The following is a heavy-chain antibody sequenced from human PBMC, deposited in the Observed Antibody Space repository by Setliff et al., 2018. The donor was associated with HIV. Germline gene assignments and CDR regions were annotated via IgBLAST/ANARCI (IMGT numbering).Heavy chain of an antibody. CDR2: IIPILGIA. J-gene: IGHJ4*02. D-gene: IGHD3-22*01. V-gene: IGHV1-69*10. CDR3: ARDHDSSAYTYFDY. Sequence: SVKVSCKTSGGTFSNSAINWVRQAPGQGLEWMGGIIPILGIANYAQKFKGRVTITADKSTSTVYMELRSLRSEDTAVYYCARDHDSSAYTYFDYWGQGTLVTVSS. CDR1: GGTFSNSA.